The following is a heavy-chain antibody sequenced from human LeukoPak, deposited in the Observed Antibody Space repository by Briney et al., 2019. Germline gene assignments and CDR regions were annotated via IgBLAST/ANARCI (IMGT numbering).Heavy chain of an antibody. CDR1: GFTFSSYA. J-gene: IGHJ5*02. CDR2: ISGSGGST. CDR3: AKAMPTLRGYCSSTSCYYPFDP. V-gene: IGHV3-23*01. D-gene: IGHD2-2*01. Sequence: PGGSLRLSCAASGFTFSSYAMSWVRQAPGKGLEWVSAISGSGGSTYYADSVKGRFTISRDNSKNTLYLQMNSLRAEDTAVYYCAKAMPTLRGYCSSTSCYYPFDPWGQGTLVTVSS.